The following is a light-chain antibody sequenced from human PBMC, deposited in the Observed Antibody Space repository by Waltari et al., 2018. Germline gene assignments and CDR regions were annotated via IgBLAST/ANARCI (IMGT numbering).Light chain of an antibody. CDR2: DVR. CDR3: CSYAGSRWV. Sequence: QSALTQPRSVSGSPGQSVTISCTGTSSDVGGYKYVSWYQQHPGKAPTLMIFDVRKRPSGGPVRCSGAKAGSTASRTISGLQAEDEADYYCCSYAGSRWVFGGGTKLTVL. V-gene: IGLV2-11*01. CDR1: SSDVGGYKY. J-gene: IGLJ3*02.